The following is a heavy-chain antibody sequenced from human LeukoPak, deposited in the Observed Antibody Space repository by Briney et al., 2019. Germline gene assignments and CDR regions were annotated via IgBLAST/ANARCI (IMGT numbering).Heavy chain of an antibody. J-gene: IGHJ3*01. CDR1: GFTVSSNY. V-gene: IGHV3-53*04. D-gene: IGHD3-22*01. CDR3: ARDWLAGNPYHGFDL. Sequence: RGSLRLSCAASGFTVSSNYMSWVRQAPGKGLEWVSVIYSGGSTYYADSVKGRFTISRHNSKNTLYLQMNSLRAEDTAVYYCARDWLAGNPYHGFDLWGEGTMVTVSS. CDR2: IYSGGST.